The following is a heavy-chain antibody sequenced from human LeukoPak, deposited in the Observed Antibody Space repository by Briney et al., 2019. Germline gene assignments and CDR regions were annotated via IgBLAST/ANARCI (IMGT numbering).Heavy chain of an antibody. J-gene: IGHJ4*02. V-gene: IGHV4-34*01. CDR1: GGSFSGYY. CDR2: INHSGST. D-gene: IGHD1-26*01. Sequence: PSETLSLTCAVYGGSFSGYYWSWIRQPPGEGLEWIGEINHSGSTNYNPSLKSRVTISVDTSKNQFSLKLSSVTAADTAVYYCARGRYSGSYYGVRLDYWGQGTLVTVSS. CDR3: ARGRYSGSYYGVRLDY.